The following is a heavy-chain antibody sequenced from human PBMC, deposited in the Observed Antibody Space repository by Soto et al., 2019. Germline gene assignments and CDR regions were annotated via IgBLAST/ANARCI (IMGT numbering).Heavy chain of an antibody. D-gene: IGHD3-22*01. CDR3: ARDEDYPDGTGYYRAWWYYPIDV. CDR2: ISSSGDST. Sequence: EVQLLESGGALVQSGGSLRLSCAASGFTFNNYAMGWVRQAPGKGLQWVSSISSSGDSTYYRDSVKGRLTISRDNSKNTLYVQMTSLRVEDTAVYYCARDEDYPDGTGYYRAWWYYPIDVWGQGTTVTVSS. V-gene: IGHV3-23*01. CDR1: GFTFNNYA. J-gene: IGHJ6*02.